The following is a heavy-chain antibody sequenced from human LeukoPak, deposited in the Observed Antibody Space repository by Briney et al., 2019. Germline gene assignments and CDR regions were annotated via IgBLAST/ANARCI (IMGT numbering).Heavy chain of an antibody. J-gene: IGHJ3*02. CDR1: GFTFSSYA. V-gene: IGHV3-23*01. Sequence: PGGSLRLSCAASGFTFSSYAMSWVRQAPGKGLERVSAISAGGGSTDYADSVKGRFTISRDNSKNTLYLQMNSLRAEDTAVYYCAREAENYGLTFDIWGQGTMVTVSS. CDR2: ISAGGGST. D-gene: IGHD3-10*01. CDR3: AREAENYGLTFDI.